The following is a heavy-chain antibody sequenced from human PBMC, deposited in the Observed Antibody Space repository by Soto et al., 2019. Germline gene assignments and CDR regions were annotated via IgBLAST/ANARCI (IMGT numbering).Heavy chain of an antibody. CDR3: ARGYCSSTSCYQYFQH. Sequence: QVQLQESGPGLVKPSQTLSLTCTVSGGSISSGGYYWSWIRQHPGKGLEWIGYIYYSGSTYYNPYRRGRVTVSVDTSKYQSSLKLSSVTAADTAVYYCARGYCSSTSCYQYFQHWGQGTLVTVSS. J-gene: IGHJ1*01. V-gene: IGHV4-31*03. CDR1: GGSISSGGYY. CDR2: IYYSGST. D-gene: IGHD2-2*01.